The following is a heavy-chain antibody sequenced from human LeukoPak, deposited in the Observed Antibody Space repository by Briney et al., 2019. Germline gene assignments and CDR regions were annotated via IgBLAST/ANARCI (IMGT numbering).Heavy chain of an antibody. CDR3: ARDHSSSYPAGWFDP. D-gene: IGHD6-6*01. J-gene: IGHJ5*02. CDR2: IWYDGSNK. Sequence: GGSLRLSCAASGFTFSSYGMHWVRQAPGKGLERVAVIWYDGSNKYYADSVKGRFTISRDNSKNTLYLQMNSLRAEDTAVYYCARDHSSSYPAGWFDPWGQGTLVTVSS. CDR1: GFTFSSYG. V-gene: IGHV3-33*01.